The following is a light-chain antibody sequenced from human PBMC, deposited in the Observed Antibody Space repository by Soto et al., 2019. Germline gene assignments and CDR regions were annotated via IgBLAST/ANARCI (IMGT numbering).Light chain of an antibody. Sequence: QSALTQPPSGSGSPGQSVTISCTGTSSDVGSYNYVSWYQQHPGKAPKLMIYEVSKRPSGVPDRFSGSKSGNTASLTVSGLQAEDEADYYCSSYAGSNMVVFGGGTKLTVL. CDR3: SSYAGSNMVV. CDR1: SSDVGSYNY. CDR2: EVS. J-gene: IGLJ2*01. V-gene: IGLV2-8*01.